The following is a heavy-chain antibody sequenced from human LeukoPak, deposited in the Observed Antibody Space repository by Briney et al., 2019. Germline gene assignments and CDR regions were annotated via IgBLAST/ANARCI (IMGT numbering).Heavy chain of an antibody. D-gene: IGHD4/OR15-4a*01. CDR2: INHSGSI. J-gene: IGHJ6*03. V-gene: IGHV4-34*01. Sequence: KPSETLSLTCAVYGGSFSGYYWSWIRQPPGKGLEWIGEINHSGSINYNPSLKSRVTISVDTSKNQFSLKLSSVTAADTAVYYCARVRALRPQAYYYYYMDVWGKGTTVTVSS. CDR1: GGSFSGYY. CDR3: ARVRALRPQAYYYYYMDV.